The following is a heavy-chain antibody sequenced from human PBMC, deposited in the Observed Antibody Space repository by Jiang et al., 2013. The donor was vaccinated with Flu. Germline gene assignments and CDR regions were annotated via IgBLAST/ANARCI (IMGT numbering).Heavy chain of an antibody. V-gene: IGHV3-15*01. J-gene: IGHJ4*02. CDR3: TTGDYGDYFDY. D-gene: IGHD4-17*01. Sequence: DGGTTDYAAPVKGRFTISRDDSKNTLYLQMNSLKTEDTAVYYCTTGDYGDYFDYWGQGTLVTVSS. CDR2: DGGTT.